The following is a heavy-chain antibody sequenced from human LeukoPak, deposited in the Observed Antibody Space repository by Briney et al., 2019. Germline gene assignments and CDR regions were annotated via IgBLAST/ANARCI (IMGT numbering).Heavy chain of an antibody. CDR3: AHRGGCSGGSCYGDAFDI. CDR1: GFSLSTSGVG. V-gene: IGHV2-5*02. D-gene: IGHD2-15*01. J-gene: IGHJ3*02. CDR2: IYWDDDK. Sequence: SGPTLVKPTQTLTLTCTFSGFSLSTSGVGVGWIRQPPGKALEWLALIYWDDDKRYSPSLKSRLTITKDTSKNQVVLTMTNMDPLDTATYYCAHRGGCSGGSCYGDAFDIRGQGTMVTVSS.